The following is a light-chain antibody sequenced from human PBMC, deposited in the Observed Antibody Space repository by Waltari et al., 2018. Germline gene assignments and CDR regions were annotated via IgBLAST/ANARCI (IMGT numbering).Light chain of an antibody. CDR3: SSFTLTNTWV. CDR1: TSDVGGYDF. Sequence: QPALTQPASVSGSPGQSITISCTGTTSDVGGYDFVSWYQQHPGKAPKLIISDVSDRPSGVSPRFSASKSGITASLTISGLQPEDEATCFCSSFTLTNTWVFGGGTNLTVL. CDR2: DVS. J-gene: IGLJ3*02. V-gene: IGLV2-14*03.